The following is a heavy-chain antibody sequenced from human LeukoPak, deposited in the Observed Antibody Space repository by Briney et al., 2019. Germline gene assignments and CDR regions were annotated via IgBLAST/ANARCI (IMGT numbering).Heavy chain of an antibody. J-gene: IGHJ6*02. Sequence: PGASLRLSCAASGFTFSSYAMIWVRQAPGKGLEWVSAIGGSGTSTFYADSVKGRFTIPRDNSKNTLYLQMNSLRAEDTAVYYCAKTSQGHPPYYCSMDVWGQGTTVTVSS. CDR2: IGGSGTST. CDR3: AKTSQGHPPYYCSMDV. CDR1: GFTFSSYA. V-gene: IGHV3-23*01.